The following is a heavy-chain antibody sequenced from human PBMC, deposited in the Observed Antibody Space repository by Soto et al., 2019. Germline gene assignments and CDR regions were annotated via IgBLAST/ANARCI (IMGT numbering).Heavy chain of an antibody. J-gene: IGHJ4*02. CDR3: TRWNGFGDS. CDR1: GFNIPDYG. CDR2: FTGGHGKT. Sequence: EVQLLESGGGSVQPGGSLKLSCGVSGFNIPDYGVPWVRQPPGKGLEWVSGFTGGHGKTFYADSVRGRFTLSREDSRNMVYLQMDSLRVEDTAVYYCTRWNGFGDSWGQGTLVTVAS. V-gene: IGHV3-23*01. D-gene: IGHD1-1*01.